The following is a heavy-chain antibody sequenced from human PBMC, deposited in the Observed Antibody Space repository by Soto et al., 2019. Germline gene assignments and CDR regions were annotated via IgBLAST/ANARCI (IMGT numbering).Heavy chain of an antibody. CDR2: IYHSGST. Sequence: PSETLSLTCAVSSGSIDNVYWWSWVRQPPGKGLEWIGEIYHSGSTNYNPSLKSRVTISVDKSKNQFSLKLSSVTAADTAVYYCARAGRGYCSGGSCYSGLHGMDVWGQGTTVTVSS. J-gene: IGHJ6*02. CDR1: SGSIDNVYW. CDR3: ARAGRGYCSGGSCYSGLHGMDV. V-gene: IGHV4-4*02. D-gene: IGHD2-15*01.